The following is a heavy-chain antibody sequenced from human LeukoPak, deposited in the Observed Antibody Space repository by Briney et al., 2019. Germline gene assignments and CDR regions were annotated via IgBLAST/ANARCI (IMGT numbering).Heavy chain of an antibody. D-gene: IGHD2-15*01. J-gene: IGHJ5*02. CDR3: ARNARYCSGGNCYSGWFDP. CDR1: GGSISSTSYY. CDR2: IYYSGST. Sequence: SETLSLTCTVSGGSISSTSYYWGWIRQPPGKGLEWIGSIYYSGSTYYNPSLKSRVTISVDTSKNQFSLKLSSVTASDMAVYYCARNARYCSGGNCYSGWFDPWGQGTLVTVSS. V-gene: IGHV4-39*01.